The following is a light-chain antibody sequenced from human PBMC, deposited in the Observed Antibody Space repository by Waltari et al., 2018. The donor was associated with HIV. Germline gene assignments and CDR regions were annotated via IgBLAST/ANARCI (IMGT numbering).Light chain of an antibody. CDR2: DVN. J-gene: IGLJ1*01. CDR1: SSDVGGYTY. CDR3: CSYAGSYTYV. Sequence: QSALTQPRSVSGSPGQSVTISCTGTSSDVGGYTYVSWYQQHPGKAPRLMLYDVNRRPSGVPGRFSCSKSGNTASLTISGLQAEDEADYYCCSYAGSYTYVFGTGTEVTVL. V-gene: IGLV2-11*01.